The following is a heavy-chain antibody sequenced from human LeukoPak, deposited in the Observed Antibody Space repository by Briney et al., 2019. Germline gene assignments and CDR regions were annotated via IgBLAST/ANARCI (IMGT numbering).Heavy chain of an antibody. J-gene: IGHJ3*02. D-gene: IGHD6-19*01. CDR2: ISYDGSNK. V-gene: IGHV3-30*03. CDR1: GFTFSSYG. CDR3: ARHPGGLKDPFDI. Sequence: GGSLRLSCAASGFTFSSYGMHWVRQAPGKGLEWVAVISYDGSNKYYADSVKGRFTISRDNSKNTLYLQMNSLRAEDTAVFYCARHPGGLKDPFDIWGQGTMVTVSS.